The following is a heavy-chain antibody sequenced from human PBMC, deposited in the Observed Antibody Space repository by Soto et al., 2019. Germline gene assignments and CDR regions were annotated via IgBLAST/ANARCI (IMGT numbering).Heavy chain of an antibody. V-gene: IGHV4-39*01. CDR1: GGSINSSYS. CDR3: AGIVVVVGAVNWYFDL. D-gene: IGHD2-15*01. CDR2: IFYSGST. J-gene: IGHJ2*01. Sequence: QLQLQESGPGLVKPSETLSLTCTVSGGSINSSYSWGWIRQPPGKGLEWIGSIFYSGSTYYNPSLKSPVTISVDTSKNQFSLKLSSVTAADTAVYYCAGIVVVVGAVNWYFDLWGRGTLVTVSS.